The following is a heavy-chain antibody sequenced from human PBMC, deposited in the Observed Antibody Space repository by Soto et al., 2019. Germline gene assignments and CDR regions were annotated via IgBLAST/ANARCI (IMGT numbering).Heavy chain of an antibody. J-gene: IGHJ6*02. Sequence: PGGSLRLSCAASGFTFSSYEMNWFRQAPGKGLEWVSYISSSGSTIYYADSVKGRFTISRDNAKNSLYLQMNSLRAEDTAVYYCARTPSTIFGVVTTYYYYGMDVWGQGTTVTAP. CDR2: ISSSGSTI. D-gene: IGHD3-3*01. CDR3: ARTPSTIFGVVTTYYYYGMDV. CDR1: GFTFSSYE. V-gene: IGHV3-48*03.